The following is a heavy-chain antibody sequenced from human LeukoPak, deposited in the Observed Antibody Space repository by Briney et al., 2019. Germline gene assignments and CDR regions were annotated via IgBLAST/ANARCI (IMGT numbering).Heavy chain of an antibody. J-gene: IGHJ6*03. CDR2: ISGSGGST. V-gene: IGHV3-23*01. CDR1: GFTFSSYA. CDR3: AKDGIAARQQDYYYYMDV. Sequence: PGGSLRLSCAASGFTFSSYAMSWVRQAPGKGLEWVSAISGSGGSTYYADSVKGRFTISRDNSKNTLYLQMNSLRAEDTAVYYCAKDGIAARQQDYYYYMDVWGEGTTVTVSS. D-gene: IGHD6-6*01.